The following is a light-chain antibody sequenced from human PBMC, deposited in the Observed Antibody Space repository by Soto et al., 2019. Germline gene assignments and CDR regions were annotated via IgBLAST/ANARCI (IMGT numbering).Light chain of an antibody. Sequence: QSVLTQPASVSGSPGQSITISCTGTSSDVGSYKFVSWYQQHPGKAPKLMMYEVSKRPSGVPDRFSGSKSGNTASLTVSGLQAEDEADYFCSSYAGNYNLVFGGGTKLTVL. CDR1: SSDVGSYKF. CDR2: EVS. V-gene: IGLV2-8*01. J-gene: IGLJ2*01. CDR3: SSYAGNYNLV.